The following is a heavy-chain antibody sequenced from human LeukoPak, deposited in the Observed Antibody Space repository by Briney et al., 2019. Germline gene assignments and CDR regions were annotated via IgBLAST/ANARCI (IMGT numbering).Heavy chain of an antibody. CDR2: IYSGGST. D-gene: IGHD1-20*01. J-gene: IGHJ4*02. CDR3: ARVNNWNPAGY. V-gene: IGHV3-66*01. CDR1: GFTVSSNY. Sequence: GGSLRLSCAASGFTVSSNYMSWVRQAPGKGLEWVSVIYSGGSTYYADSVKGRFTISRDNAKNSLYLQMNSLRAEDTAVYYCARVNNWNPAGYWGQGTLVTVSS.